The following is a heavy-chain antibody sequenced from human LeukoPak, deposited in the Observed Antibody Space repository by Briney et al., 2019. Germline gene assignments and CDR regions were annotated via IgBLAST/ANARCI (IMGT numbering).Heavy chain of an antibody. Sequence: GGSLRLSCAASGFTFSSYWMHWVRQAPGKGLEWVAFIRYDGTNKYYADSVKGRFTISRDNSKNTLYLQMNSLRAEDTAVYYCAPRVVVITAPFDYWGQGTLVTVSS. D-gene: IGHD2-21*01. J-gene: IGHJ4*02. CDR1: GFTFSSYW. V-gene: IGHV3-30*02. CDR2: IRYDGTNK. CDR3: APRVVVITAPFDY.